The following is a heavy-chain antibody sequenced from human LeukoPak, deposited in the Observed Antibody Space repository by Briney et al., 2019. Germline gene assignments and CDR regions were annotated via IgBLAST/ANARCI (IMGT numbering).Heavy chain of an antibody. CDR2: IYYSGST. V-gene: IGHV4-59*01. CDR3: ARAKMATKYYYYYGMDV. D-gene: IGHD5-24*01. J-gene: IGHJ6*02. CDR1: GGSISSYY. Sequence: SETLSLTCTVSGGSISSYYWSGIRQPPGKGLEWIGYIYYSGSTNYNPSLKSRVTISVDTSKNQFSLKLSSVTAADTAVYYCARAKMATKYYYYYGMDVWGQGTTVTVSS.